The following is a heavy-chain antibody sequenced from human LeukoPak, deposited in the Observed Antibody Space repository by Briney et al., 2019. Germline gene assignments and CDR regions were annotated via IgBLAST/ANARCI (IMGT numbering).Heavy chain of an antibody. CDR2: IYYSGST. D-gene: IGHD2-2*01. J-gene: IGHJ5*02. CDR3: ARGKDIVVVPAAPRWFDP. Sequence: SQTLSLTCTVSGGSISSGGYYWSWIRQHPGKGLEWIGYIYYSGSTYYNPPLKSRVTISVDTSKNQFSLKLSSVTAADTAVYYCARGKDIVVVPAAPRWFDPWGQGTLVTVSS. V-gene: IGHV4-31*03. CDR1: GGSISSGGYY.